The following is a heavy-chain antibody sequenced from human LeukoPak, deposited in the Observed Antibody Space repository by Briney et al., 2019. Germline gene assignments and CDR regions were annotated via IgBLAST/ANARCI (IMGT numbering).Heavy chain of an antibody. V-gene: IGHV3-66*01. CDR1: GFIVSANF. CDR3: ARDLSAYSYDFGGDC. CDR2: MYSVGTT. Sequence: PGGSLRLSCEASGFIVSANFMNWVRRAPGKGLEWVSVMYSVGTTYYADSVKGRFTVSRDPSKNTLYLQMDSLRVEDTAVYYCARDLSAYSYDFGGDCWGQGTRVIVSS. D-gene: IGHD1-26*01. J-gene: IGHJ4*02.